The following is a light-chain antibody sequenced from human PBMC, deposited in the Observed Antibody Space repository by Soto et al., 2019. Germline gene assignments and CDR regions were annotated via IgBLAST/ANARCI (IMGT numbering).Light chain of an antibody. J-gene: IGKJ1*01. Sequence: IVLTQSPDTLSLSPGERATLSCRASQSVSSNNVVGYQQKVGQAPRLLIYGASSRATGIPDRFSGSGSGTDFTLSISRLETEDFAVYYCQQYGNSLWTSGQGTKVEIK. CDR2: GAS. CDR3: QQYGNSLWT. CDR1: QSVSSNN. V-gene: IGKV3-20*01.